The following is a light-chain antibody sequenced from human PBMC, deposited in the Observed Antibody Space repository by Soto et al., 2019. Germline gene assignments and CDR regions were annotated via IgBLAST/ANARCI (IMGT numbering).Light chain of an antibody. V-gene: IGKV3-20*01. J-gene: IGKJ4*01. CDR2: GAS. Sequence: EIVLTQSPGTLSLSPGERATLSCRASQSVSSSYLAWYQQKPGQAPRLLIYGASSRATGIPDRFSGSGSGTDFTLTISRLEPEGFAVYYCQQYGSSPLTFGGGTKVEFK. CDR1: QSVSSSY. CDR3: QQYGSSPLT.